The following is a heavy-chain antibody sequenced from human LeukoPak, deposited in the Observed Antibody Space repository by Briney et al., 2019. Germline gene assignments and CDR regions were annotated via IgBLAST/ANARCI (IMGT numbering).Heavy chain of an antibody. CDR2: INHSGST. J-gene: IGHJ4*02. D-gene: IGHD3-10*01. CDR1: GGSFSGYY. V-gene: IGHV4-34*01. Sequence: SETLSLTCAVYGGSFSGYYWSWIRQPPGKGLEWIGEINHSGSTNYSPSLKSRVTISVDTSKNQFSLKLSSVTAADTAVYYCARNRGSMVRGVIDYWGQGTLVTVSS. CDR3: ARNRGSMVRGVIDY.